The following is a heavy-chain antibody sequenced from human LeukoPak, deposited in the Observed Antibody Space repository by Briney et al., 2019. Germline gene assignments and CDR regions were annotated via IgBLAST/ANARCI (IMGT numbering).Heavy chain of an antibody. Sequence: ASVKVSCKASGYTFTGYYIHWVRQAPGQGLEWMGWINPNSGGTNYAQNFQGRVTMTRDTSISTAYMELSRLRSDDTAVYYCARPFSSSWYGPGDCWGQGTLVTVSS. V-gene: IGHV1-2*02. D-gene: IGHD6-13*01. J-gene: IGHJ4*02. CDR3: ARPFSSSWYGPGDC. CDR2: INPNSGGT. CDR1: GYTFTGYY.